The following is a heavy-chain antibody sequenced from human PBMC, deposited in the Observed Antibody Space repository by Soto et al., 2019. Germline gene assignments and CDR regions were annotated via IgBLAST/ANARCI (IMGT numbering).Heavy chain of an antibody. V-gene: IGHV4-31*03. CDR1: GGSISSGGYY. D-gene: IGHD6-19*01. CDR3: AVGRSWLDPPDLDY. J-gene: IGHJ4*02. Sequence: QVQLQESGPGLVKPSQTLSLTCTVSGGSISSGGYYWSWIRQHPGKGLEWIGYIYYSGSTYYNPSFWMRVPLSVDTPKNPFSLKLSSVTAAEPAVYSCAVGRSWLDPPDLDYWGQGTLVTVSS. CDR2: IYYSGST.